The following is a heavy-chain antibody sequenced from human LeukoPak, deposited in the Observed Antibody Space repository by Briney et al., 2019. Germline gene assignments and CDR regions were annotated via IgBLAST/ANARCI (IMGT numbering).Heavy chain of an antibody. CDR1: GFTFSTYA. CDR3: ARDPGYCRSTTCFVRFDD. V-gene: IGHV3-30-3*01. Sequence: PGGSLRLSCAASGFTFSTYAMHWVRQAPGMGLEWLAMISYDASIEYYAASVKGRFTISRDNSKSTVYLQMNSLRAEDTAIYYRARDPGYCRSTTCFVRFDDWGQGTLVTVSS. D-gene: IGHD2-2*01. J-gene: IGHJ4*02. CDR2: ISYDASIE.